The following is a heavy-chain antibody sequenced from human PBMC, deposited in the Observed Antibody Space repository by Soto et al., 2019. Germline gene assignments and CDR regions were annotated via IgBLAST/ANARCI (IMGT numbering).Heavy chain of an antibody. CDR2: ISAYNGNT. D-gene: IGHD3-16*01. CDR1: GYTFTNFG. J-gene: IGHJ4*02. Sequence: QVQLVQSGAEVKKPGASVKVSCKASGYTFTNFGISWVRQAPGQGLEWMGWISAYNGNTHYAQNFQGRVTMTTDNSTSTDYMELMSLRYDDTDVYYCARGGSPIDDWGQGTLVTVSS. V-gene: IGHV1-18*01. CDR3: ARGGSPIDD.